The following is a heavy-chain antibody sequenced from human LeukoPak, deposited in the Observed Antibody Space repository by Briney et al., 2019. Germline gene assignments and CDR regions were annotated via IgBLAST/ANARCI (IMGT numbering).Heavy chain of an antibody. CDR3: ARVRRPYSSSWYYFDY. D-gene: IGHD6-13*01. J-gene: IGHJ4*02. CDR2: INHSGST. Sequence: PSETLSLTCAVYGGSFSGYYWNWIRQPPGKGLEWIGEINHSGSTNYNPSLKSRVTISVDTSKNQFSLKLSSVTAADTAVYYCARVRRPYSSSWYYFDYWGQGTLVTVSS. CDR1: GGSFSGYY. V-gene: IGHV4-34*01.